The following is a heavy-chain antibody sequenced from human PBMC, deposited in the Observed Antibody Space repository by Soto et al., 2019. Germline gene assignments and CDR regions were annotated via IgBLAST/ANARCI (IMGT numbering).Heavy chain of an antibody. CDR2: INPNSGGT. J-gene: IGHJ3*02. CDR1: GYTFTGYY. Sequence: ASVKVSCKASGYTFTGYYMHWVRQAPGQGLEWMGWINPNSGGTNYAQKFQGWVTMTRDTSISTAYMELSRLRSDDTAVYYCAREGCTNGVCYNDAFDIWGQGTMVTV. D-gene: IGHD2-8*01. CDR3: AREGCTNGVCYNDAFDI. V-gene: IGHV1-2*04.